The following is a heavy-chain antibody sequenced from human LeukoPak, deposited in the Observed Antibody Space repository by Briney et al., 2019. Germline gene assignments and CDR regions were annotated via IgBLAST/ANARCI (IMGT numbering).Heavy chain of an antibody. CDR1: GFTFRSYG. CDR3: AKDRQAVGAAFDI. Sequence: GRSLRLSCAASGFTFRSYGMHWVRQCPGKGLEWVAVIWYDGSNKYYADSVKGRFTTSRDNSKNTLHLQMNSLRADDTAVYYCAKDRQAVGAAFDIWGQGTMVTVSS. V-gene: IGHV3-33*06. CDR2: IWYDGSNK. D-gene: IGHD6-19*01. J-gene: IGHJ3*02.